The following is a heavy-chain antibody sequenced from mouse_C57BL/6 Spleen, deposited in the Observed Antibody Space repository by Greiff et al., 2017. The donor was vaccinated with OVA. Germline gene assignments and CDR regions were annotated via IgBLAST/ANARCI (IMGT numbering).Heavy chain of an antibody. D-gene: IGHD1-1*01. CDR3: ARAPFITTVVDWYFDV. CDR2: ISYDGSN. V-gene: IGHV3-6*01. Sequence: EVQLQQSGPGLVKPSQSLSLTCSVTGYSITSGYYWNWIRQFPGNKLEWMGYISYDGSNNYNPSLKNRISITRDTSKNQFFLKLNSVTTEDTATYYCARAPFITTVVDWYFDVWGTGTTVTVSS. CDR1: GYSITSGYY. J-gene: IGHJ1*03.